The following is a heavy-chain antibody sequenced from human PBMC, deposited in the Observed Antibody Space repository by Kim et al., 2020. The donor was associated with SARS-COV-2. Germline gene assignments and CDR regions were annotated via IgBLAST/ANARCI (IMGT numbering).Heavy chain of an antibody. J-gene: IGHJ6*02. CDR3: ARDSPPRRWELLSTSYGMDV. V-gene: IGHV4-4*07. D-gene: IGHD1-26*01. Sequence: SETLSLTCTVSGGSISSYYWSWIRQPAGKGLEWIGRIYTSGSTNYNPSLKSRVTMSVDTSKNQFSLKLSSVTAADTAVYYCARDSPPRRWELLSTSYGMDVWGQGTTVTVSS. CDR1: GGSISSYY. CDR2: IYTSGST.